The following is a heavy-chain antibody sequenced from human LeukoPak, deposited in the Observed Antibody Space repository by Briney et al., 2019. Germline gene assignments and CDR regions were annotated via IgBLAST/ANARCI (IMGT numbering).Heavy chain of an antibody. V-gene: IGHV1-2*02. CDR1: GYTFTGHY. Sequence: GASVKVSCKASGYTFTGHYMHWVRQAPGQGLEWMGWINPNSGGTNYAQKFQGRVTMTRDTSISTAYMELSRLRSDDTAVYYCARAAYYYDSSGYYWDAFDIWGQGTMVTVSS. CDR3: ARAAYYYDSSGYYWDAFDI. D-gene: IGHD3-22*01. CDR2: INPNSGGT. J-gene: IGHJ3*02.